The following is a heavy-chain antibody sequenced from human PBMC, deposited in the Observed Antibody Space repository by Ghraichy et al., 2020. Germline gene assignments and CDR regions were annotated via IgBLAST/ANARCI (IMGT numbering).Heavy chain of an antibody. CDR2: ILNDGGYE. J-gene: IGHJ6*02. CDR3: AKDLGLYCNSGGCSSVYGLDF. CDR1: GFTFSTYG. Sequence: GGSLRLACAASGFTFSTYGMHWVRQAPGKGLEWVASILNDGGYENYADSVKGRFTISRDNSKNTLYLQMNSLRAEDTAVYYCAKDLGLYCNSGGCSSVYGLDFWGPGTTVTVSS. D-gene: IGHD2-15*01. V-gene: IGHV3-30*18.